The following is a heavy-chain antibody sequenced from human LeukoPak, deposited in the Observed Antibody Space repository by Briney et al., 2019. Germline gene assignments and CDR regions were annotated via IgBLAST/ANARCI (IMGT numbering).Heavy chain of an antibody. CDR1: GFTFSSYA. D-gene: IGHD3-10*01. Sequence: PGRSLRLSCAASGFTFSSYAVHWVRQAPGKGLEWVAVISYDGSNKYYADSVKGRFTISRDNSKNTLYLQMNSLRAEDTAVYYCARDMRYYYGSGIPGWAVWGQGTTVTVSS. CDR3: ARDMRYYYGSGIPGWAV. J-gene: IGHJ6*02. V-gene: IGHV3-30-3*01. CDR2: ISYDGSNK.